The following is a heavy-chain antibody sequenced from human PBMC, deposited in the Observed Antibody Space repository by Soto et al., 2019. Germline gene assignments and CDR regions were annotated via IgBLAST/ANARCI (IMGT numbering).Heavy chain of an antibody. CDR3: ARGGHVVVVTAALDF. Sequence: QVQLVQSGAEVKKPGASVKVSCKASGDTFTDYYIHWVRQAPGQGLEWMGTVNPSGGHTTYAQHFLGRMSXTRESSXXAPYLELTSLTSEDTAVYYCARGGHVVVVTAALDFWGQGTLVTVSS. D-gene: IGHD2-21*02. V-gene: IGHV1-46*01. CDR1: GDTFTDYY. CDR2: VNPSGGHT. J-gene: IGHJ4*02.